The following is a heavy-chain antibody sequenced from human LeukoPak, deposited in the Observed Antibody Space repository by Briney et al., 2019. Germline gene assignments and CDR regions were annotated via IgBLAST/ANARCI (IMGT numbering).Heavy chain of an antibody. J-gene: IGHJ3*02. CDR1: GFTFSSYA. V-gene: IGHV3-23*01. CDR2: ISGSGGSA. Sequence: GGSLRLSCAASGFTFSSYAMSWVRQAPGKGLEWVSAISGSGGSAYYADSVKGRFTISRDNSKNTLYLQMNSLRAEDTAVYYCAKDSMIGDYYDSSGSGAFDIWGQGTMVTVSS. CDR3: AKDSMIGDYYDSSGSGAFDI. D-gene: IGHD3-22*01.